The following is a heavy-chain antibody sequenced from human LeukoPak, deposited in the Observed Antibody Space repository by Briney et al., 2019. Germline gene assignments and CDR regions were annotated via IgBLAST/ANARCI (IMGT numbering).Heavy chain of an antibody. J-gene: IGHJ4*02. V-gene: IGHV1-69*05. CDR3: ARGRSGYPPDY. D-gene: IGHD3-3*01. Sequence: SVKVSCKASGGTFSSYAISWVRQAPGQGLEWMRGIIPIFGTANYAQKFQGRVTITTDESTSTAYMELSSLRSEDTAVYYCARGRSGYPPDYWGQGTLVSVSS. CDR2: IIPIFGTA. CDR1: GGTFSSYA.